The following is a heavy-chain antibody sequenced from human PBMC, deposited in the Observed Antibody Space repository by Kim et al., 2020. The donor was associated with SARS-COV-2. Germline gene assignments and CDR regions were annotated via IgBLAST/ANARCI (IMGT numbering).Heavy chain of an antibody. V-gene: IGHV4-59*01. CDR3: ASANLHSSGWYTNNWFDP. D-gene: IGHD6-19*01. J-gene: IGHJ5*02. Sequence: KSRVTISVDTSKNQFSLKLSSVTAADTAVYYCASANLHSSGWYTNNWFDPWGQGTLVTVSS.